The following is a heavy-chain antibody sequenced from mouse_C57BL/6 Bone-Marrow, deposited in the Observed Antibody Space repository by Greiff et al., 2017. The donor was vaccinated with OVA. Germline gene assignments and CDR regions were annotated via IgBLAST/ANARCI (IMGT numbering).Heavy chain of an antibody. CDR3: ARRGPLITTVVAPFAY. J-gene: IGHJ3*01. CDR2: ISSGGSYT. CDR1: GFTFSSYG. D-gene: IGHD1-1*01. V-gene: IGHV5-6*01. Sequence: VQLKESGGDLVKPGGSLKLSCAASGFTFSSYGMSWVRQTPDKRLEWVATISSGGSYTYYPDSVKGRFTISRDNAKNTLYLQMSSLKSEDTAMYYCARRGPLITTVVAPFAYWGQGTLVTVSA.